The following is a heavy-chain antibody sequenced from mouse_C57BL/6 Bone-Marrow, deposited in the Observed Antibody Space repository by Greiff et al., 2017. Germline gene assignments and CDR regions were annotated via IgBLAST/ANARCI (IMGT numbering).Heavy chain of an antibody. CDR2: IDPSDSYT. CDR1: GYTFTSYW. CDR3: ARRGGYGSSGYAMDY. Sequence: VKLQQPGAELVKPGASVKLSCKASGYTFTSYWMQWVKQRPGQGLEWIGEIDPSDSYTNYNQKFKGKATLTVDTSSSTAYVQLSSLTSEDSAVYYCARRGGYGSSGYAMDYWGQGTSVTVSS. D-gene: IGHD1-1*01. J-gene: IGHJ4*01. V-gene: IGHV1-50*01.